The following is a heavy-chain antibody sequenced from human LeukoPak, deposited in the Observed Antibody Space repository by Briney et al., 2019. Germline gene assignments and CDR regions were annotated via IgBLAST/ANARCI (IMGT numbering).Heavy chain of an antibody. CDR1: GGTFSNNG. J-gene: IGHJ6*03. CDR2: ILPIVGAT. V-gene: IGHV1-69*01. CDR3: ARDRIGSFHDFFYIEV. D-gene: IGHD1-26*01. Sequence: GASVKVSCKASGGTFSNNGISWVRQVPGQGLEWMGGILPIVGATTYAQRFQGRVTITADESTSTAYMVLRSLRSEDTAVYYCARDRIGSFHDFFYIEVWGKGTTVTVS.